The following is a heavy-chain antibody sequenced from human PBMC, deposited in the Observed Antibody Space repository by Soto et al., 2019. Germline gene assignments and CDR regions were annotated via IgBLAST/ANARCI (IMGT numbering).Heavy chain of an antibody. CDR1: GFTFSSYA. D-gene: IGHD5-18*01. J-gene: IGHJ4*02. V-gene: IGHV3-23*01. CDR3: AKDRNGYSYGPRPFDY. CDR2: ISGSGGST. Sequence: EVQLLESGGGLVQPGGSLRLSCAASGFTFSSYAMSWVRQAPGKGLEWVSAISGSGGSTYYADSVKGRFTISRDNSKNTLYLQMNSPRAEDTAVYYCAKDRNGYSYGPRPFDYWGQGTLVTVSS.